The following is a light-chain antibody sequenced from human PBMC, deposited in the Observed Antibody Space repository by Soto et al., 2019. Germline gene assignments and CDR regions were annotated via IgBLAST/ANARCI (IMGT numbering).Light chain of an antibody. J-gene: IGLJ2*01. CDR2: DVS. CDR1: TSDVGGYNF. CDR3: TSYRSTSTLV. Sequence: QSALTQPASVSGSPGQSITISCTGTTSDVGGYNFVSWYQQHPGKAPKLMIYDVSNRPSGISNRFSGSKSGNTASLTISGLQAEDEADYYFTSYRSTSTLVFGGGTKLTVL. V-gene: IGLV2-14*01.